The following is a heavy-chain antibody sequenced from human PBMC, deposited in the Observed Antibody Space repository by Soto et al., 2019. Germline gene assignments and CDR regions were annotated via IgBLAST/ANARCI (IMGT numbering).Heavy chain of an antibody. CDR2: IFHTGTT. V-gene: IGHV4-31*03. D-gene: IGHD3-22*01. J-gene: IGHJ3*02. Sequence: QVQLQESGPGLARPSQTLSLTCTVSGASLNSGGYYWTWMRQVPGKGLEWIGYIFHTGTTFYTPSLKSRVVMSIDTSDNQFSLNLRSVTAADTAVYYCARGLGYDNNGFFLGAFDIWGQGTVVTVST. CDR3: ARGLGYDNNGFFLGAFDI. CDR1: GASLNSGGYY.